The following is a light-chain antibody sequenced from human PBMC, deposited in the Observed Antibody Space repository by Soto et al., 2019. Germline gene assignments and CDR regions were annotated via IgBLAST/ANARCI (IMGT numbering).Light chain of an antibody. V-gene: IGKV1-5*03. J-gene: IGKJ1*01. CDR2: TAS. CDR3: QQYKSYST. Sequence: DIQMTQSPSTLSASVGDRVTITCRASQSISDWLAWYQQKPGRAPKLLIYTASSLERGVPSRFSGSGSGTEFTLTISSLQPDDFATYYCQQYKSYSTFGQGTKVEIK. CDR1: QSISDW.